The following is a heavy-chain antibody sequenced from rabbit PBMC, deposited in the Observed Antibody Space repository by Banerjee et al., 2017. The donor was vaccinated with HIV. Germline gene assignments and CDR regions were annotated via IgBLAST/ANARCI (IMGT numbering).Heavy chain of an antibody. CDR3: ARGDYSNAFDL. Sequence: QEQLVESGGGLVQPEGSLTLTCTASGFSFSSGYDMCWVRQAPGKGLEWIGCIWTGIGGTYYASWAKGRFTISKTSSTVTLQMTSLTAADTATYFCARGDYSNAFDLWGPGTLVTVS. D-gene: IGHD2-1*01. CDR2: IWTGIGGT. CDR1: GFSFSSGYD. J-gene: IGHJ4*01. V-gene: IGHV1S45*01.